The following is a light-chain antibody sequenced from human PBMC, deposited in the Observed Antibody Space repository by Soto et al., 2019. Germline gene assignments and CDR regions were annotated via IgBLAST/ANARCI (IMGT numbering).Light chain of an antibody. CDR3: QVYGSSPKT. V-gene: IGKV3-20*01. CDR2: GAS. J-gene: IGKJ1*01. CDR1: QTVTSNS. Sequence: EIVLTQSPGTLSLSPGERATLSCRASQTVTSNSLAWYQQKPGQAPRLLIHGASTRATGIPDRFSGSESGTDFTLTISRLEPEDFAVYYCQVYGSSPKTFGQGTKVDIK.